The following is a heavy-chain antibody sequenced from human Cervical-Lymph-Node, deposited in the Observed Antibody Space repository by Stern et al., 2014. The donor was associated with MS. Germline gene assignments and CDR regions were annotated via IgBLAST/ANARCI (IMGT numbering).Heavy chain of an antibody. CDR3: ARDPSTTASDWFFDL. Sequence: QVQLQESGPGLVKPSETLSLTCTVSGGAVSDYYWTWIRQRPGKGLEWIGYIYDPGTTNYNPSLHSRVTITLDTSQNQVSLRLRSVTAADTAVYYCARDPSTTASDWFFDLWGRGSLVTVSS. D-gene: IGHD2-21*02. J-gene: IGHJ2*01. CDR2: IYDPGTT. CDR1: GGAVSDYY. V-gene: IGHV4-59*02.